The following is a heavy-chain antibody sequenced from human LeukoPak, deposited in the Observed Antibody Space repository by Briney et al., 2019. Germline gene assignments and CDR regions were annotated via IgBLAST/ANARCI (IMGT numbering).Heavy chain of an antibody. J-gene: IGHJ3*01. Sequence: GSLRLSCAASGFTFSDYYMSWVRQAPGKGLEWVAFIRHDGSHHYHGDSVKGRFTISRGNSKNTLYLEMTSLRPEDTAVYYCAKVRLLGALDDAFDVWGQGTMVTV. CDR1: GFTFSDYY. CDR3: AKVRLLGALDDAFDV. V-gene: IGHV3-30*02. CDR2: IRHDGSHH. D-gene: IGHD3-16*01.